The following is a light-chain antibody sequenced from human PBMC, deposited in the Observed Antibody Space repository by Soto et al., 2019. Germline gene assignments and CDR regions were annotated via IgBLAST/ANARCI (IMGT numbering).Light chain of an antibody. J-gene: IGLJ1*01. CDR2: EVT. V-gene: IGLV2-14*01. CDR1: RSDVGAYNY. Sequence: QSALTQPASVSGSPGQSIAISCTGTRSDVGAYNYVSWYQQHPGKAPKLMISEVTNRPSGVSDRFSGSKSGNTASLTISGLQAEDEADYYCSSYTAGGTIFGTGTKVTV. CDR3: SSYTAGGTI.